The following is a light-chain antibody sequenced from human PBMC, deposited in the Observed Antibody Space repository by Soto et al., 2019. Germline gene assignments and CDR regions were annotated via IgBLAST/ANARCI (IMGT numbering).Light chain of an antibody. CDR1: QGISSY. CDR3: LQVNSFPLS. Sequence: AIRMTQSPSSLSASTGDRVTITCRASQGISSYLAWYQQKPGKAPKLLIYAASTLQSGVPSRFTGSGSGTDFTLTITSLQPEDFATYYCLQVNSFPLSFGGGTKVDI. J-gene: IGKJ4*01. CDR2: AAS. V-gene: IGKV1-8*01.